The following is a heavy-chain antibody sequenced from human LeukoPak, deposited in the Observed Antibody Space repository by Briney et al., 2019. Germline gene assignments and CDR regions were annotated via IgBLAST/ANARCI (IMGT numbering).Heavy chain of an antibody. CDR3: ARDLAPQCSGGSCYPAPTWFDP. V-gene: IGHV3-21*01. CDR2: ISSSSSYI. CDR1: GFTVSSNY. J-gene: IGHJ5*02. Sequence: GGSLRLSCAASGFTVSSNYMSWVRQAPGKGLEWVSSISSSSSYIYYADSVKGRFTISRDNAKNSLYLQMNSLRAEDTAVYYCARDLAPQCSGGSCYPAPTWFDPWGQGTLVTVSS. D-gene: IGHD2-15*01.